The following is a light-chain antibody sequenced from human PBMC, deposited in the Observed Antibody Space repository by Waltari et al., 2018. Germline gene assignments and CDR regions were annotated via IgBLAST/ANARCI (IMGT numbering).Light chain of an antibody. J-gene: IGLJ3*02. CDR1: SPNIGGNY. Sequence: QSVLTQPPSASAAPGQKVTISCSGSSPNIGGNYVAWYQHLPGAAPRLVMYDNDPRPSGIPDRFSGSKSGTSATLVITGLQTGDEADYYCGTWDRSLAAGVFGGGTKVTVL. V-gene: IGLV1-51*01. CDR2: DND. CDR3: GTWDRSLAAGV.